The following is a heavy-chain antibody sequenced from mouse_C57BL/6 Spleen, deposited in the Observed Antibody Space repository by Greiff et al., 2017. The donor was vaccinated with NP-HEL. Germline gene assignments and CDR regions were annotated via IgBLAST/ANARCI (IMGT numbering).Heavy chain of an antibody. V-gene: IGHV5-16*01. CDR1: GFTFSDYY. CDR3: ARAGYYGSSFDWFAY. Sequence: EVKLQESEGGLVQPGSSMKLSCTASGFTFSDYYMAWVRQVPEKGLEWVANINYDGSSTYYLDSLKSRFIISRDNAKNILYLQMSSLKSEDTATYYCARAGYYGSSFDWFAYWGQGTLVTVSA. D-gene: IGHD1-1*01. J-gene: IGHJ3*01. CDR2: INYDGSST.